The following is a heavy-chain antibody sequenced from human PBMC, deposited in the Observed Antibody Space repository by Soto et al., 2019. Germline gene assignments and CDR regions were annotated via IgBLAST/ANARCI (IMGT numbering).Heavy chain of an antibody. CDR2: IYYNGGT. D-gene: IGHD4-17*01. CDR3: ARGHPRLTTVVTRYYYYGMDV. J-gene: IGHJ6*02. CDR1: GGSVNSGSHY. V-gene: IGHV4-61*01. Sequence: SETLSLTCTVSGGSVNSGSHYWSWIRQSPXKGLEWIGYIYYNGGTNNNPSLKSRVTISVDTSKNQFSLKLSSVTAADTAVYYCARGHPRLTTVVTRYYYYGMDVWGQGTTVTVSS.